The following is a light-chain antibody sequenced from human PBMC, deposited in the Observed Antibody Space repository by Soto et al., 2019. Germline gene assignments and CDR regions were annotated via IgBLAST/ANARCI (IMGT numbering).Light chain of an antibody. CDR2: GAS. J-gene: IGKJ1*01. Sequence: DIVLTQSPGTLSLSPGERATLSCRASQSVSSSYLAWYQQKPGQAPRLLIYGASSRATGIPDGFSGSGSGTDFTLTISRLEPEDFAVYYCQQYGSSQTFGQGTKVEIK. CDR3: QQYGSSQT. V-gene: IGKV3-20*01. CDR1: QSVSSSY.